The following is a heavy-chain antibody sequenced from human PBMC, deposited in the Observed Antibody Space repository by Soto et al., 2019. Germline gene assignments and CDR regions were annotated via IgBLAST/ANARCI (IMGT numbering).Heavy chain of an antibody. CDR3: AKAVSVAGTLIDY. CDR2: ISGSGGST. J-gene: IGHJ4*02. Sequence: GGSLGLSCAVSGFTFSIYAMTWVRQAPGKGLEWVSSISGSGGSTYHADSVKGRFTISRDNSKNTLYLQMNSLRGEDTAVYYCAKAVSVAGTLIDYWGQGTLVTVSS. V-gene: IGHV3-23*01. CDR1: GFTFSIYA. D-gene: IGHD6-19*01.